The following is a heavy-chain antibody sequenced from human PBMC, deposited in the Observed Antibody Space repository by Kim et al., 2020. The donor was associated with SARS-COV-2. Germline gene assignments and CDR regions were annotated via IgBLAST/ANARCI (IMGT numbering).Heavy chain of an antibody. Sequence: SQTLSLTCAISGDSVSSNSAAWNWIRQSPSRGLEWLGRTYYRSKWYNDYAVSVKSRITINPDTSKNQFSLQLNSVTPEDTAVYYCARAVKSAYCGGDCYDYWGQGTLVTVSS. V-gene: IGHV6-1*01. CDR2: TYYRSKWYN. CDR3: ARAVKSAYCGGDCYDY. J-gene: IGHJ4*02. D-gene: IGHD2-21*02. CDR1: GDSVSSNSAA.